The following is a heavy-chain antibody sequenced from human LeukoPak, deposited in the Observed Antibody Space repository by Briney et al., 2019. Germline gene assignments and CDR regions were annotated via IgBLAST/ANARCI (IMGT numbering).Heavy chain of an antibody. V-gene: IGHV3-15*01. D-gene: IGHD3-3*01. Sequence: GGSLRLSCAASGFTFSNVYMTWVRQAPGKGLEWVGRVKSKTEGGTIDYTAPVRGRFTISRDDSKNTLYLEMSSLKTEDTAVYYCTRTAPTATFGFRDYWGQGTLVTVSS. CDR3: TRTAPTATFGFRDY. CDR2: VKSKTEGGTI. J-gene: IGHJ4*02. CDR1: GFTFSNVY.